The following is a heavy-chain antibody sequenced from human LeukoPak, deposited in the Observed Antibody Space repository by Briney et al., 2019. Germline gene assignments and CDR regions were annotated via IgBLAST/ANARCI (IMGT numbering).Heavy chain of an antibody. Sequence: GGSLRLSCAASGFTFDDYAMHWVRQAPGKGLEWVSLISGDGGSTYYADSVKGRFTISRDNSKNSLYLQMNSLRTEDTALYYCAKELCAGDCYSPYYYYGMDVWGQGTTVTVSS. CDR2: ISGDGGST. CDR1: GFTFDDYA. CDR3: AKELCAGDCYSPYYYYGMDV. J-gene: IGHJ6*02. V-gene: IGHV3-43*02. D-gene: IGHD2-21*02.